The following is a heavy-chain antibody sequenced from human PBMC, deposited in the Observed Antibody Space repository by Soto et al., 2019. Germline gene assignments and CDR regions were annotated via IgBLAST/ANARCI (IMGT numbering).Heavy chain of an antibody. J-gene: IGHJ4*02. Sequence: PSETLSLTCTVSGGSISSSSYYWGWIRQPPGKGLEWIGSIYYSGSTYYNPSLKSRVTISVDTSKNQFSLKLSSVTAADTAVYYCARQIDDGNNEVGYYFDYWGQGTLVTVSS. D-gene: IGHD1-26*01. CDR3: ARQIDDGNNEVGYYFDY. V-gene: IGHV4-39*01. CDR1: GGSISSSSYY. CDR2: IYYSGST.